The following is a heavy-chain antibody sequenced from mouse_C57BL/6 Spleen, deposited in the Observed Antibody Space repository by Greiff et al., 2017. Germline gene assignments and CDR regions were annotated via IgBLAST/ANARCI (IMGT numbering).Heavy chain of an antibody. J-gene: IGHJ2*01. CDR3: ARGDTTVVAPYYFDY. D-gene: IGHD1-1*01. Sequence: QVQLQQSGAELVMPGASVKLSCKASGYTFTSYWMHWVKQRPGQGLEWIGEIDPSDSYTNYNQKFKGKSTLTVDKSSSTAYMQLSSLTSEDSAVYYCARGDTTVVAPYYFDYWGQGTTLTVSS. CDR2: IDPSDSYT. V-gene: IGHV1-69*01. CDR1: GYTFTSYW.